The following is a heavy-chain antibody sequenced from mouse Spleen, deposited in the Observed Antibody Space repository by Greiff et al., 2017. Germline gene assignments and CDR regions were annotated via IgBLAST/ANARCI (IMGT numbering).Heavy chain of an antibody. V-gene: IGHV3-6*01. Sequence: EVQLQQSGPGLVKPSQSLSLTCSVTGYSITSGYYWNWIRQFPGNKLEWMGYISYDGSNNYNPSLKNRISITRDTSKNQFFLKLNSVTTEDTATYYCARDWDYDGDAYWGQGTLVTVSA. CDR3: ARDWDYDGDAY. CDR1: GYSITSGYY. J-gene: IGHJ3*01. CDR2: ISYDGSN. D-gene: IGHD2-4*01.